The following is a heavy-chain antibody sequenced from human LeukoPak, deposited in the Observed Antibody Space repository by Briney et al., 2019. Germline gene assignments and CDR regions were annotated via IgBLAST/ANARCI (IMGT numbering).Heavy chain of an antibody. V-gene: IGHV1-69*05. Sequence: GSSVKVSCKASGGTFSSYAISWVRQAPGQGPEWMGRIIPIFGTANYAQKFQGRVTITTDESTSTAYMELSSLRSEDTAVYYCARGSFGELLFYFDYWGQGTLVTVSS. CDR1: GGTFSSYA. D-gene: IGHD3-10*01. CDR3: ARGSFGELLFYFDY. J-gene: IGHJ4*02. CDR2: IIPIFGTA.